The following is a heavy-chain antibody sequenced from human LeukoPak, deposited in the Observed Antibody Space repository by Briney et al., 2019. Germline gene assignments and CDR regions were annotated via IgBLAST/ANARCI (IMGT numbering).Heavy chain of an antibody. CDR3: ARNLGQQLVLGAFDI. CDR2: INHSGST. J-gene: IGHJ3*02. D-gene: IGHD6-13*01. V-gene: IGHV4-34*01. Sequence: SETLSLTCAVYGGSFSGYYWSWIRQPPGKGLEWIGEINHSGSTNYNPSLKSRVTISVDTSKNQFSLKLSSVTAADTAVYYCARNLGQQLVLGAFDIWGQGTMVTVSS. CDR1: GGSFSGYY.